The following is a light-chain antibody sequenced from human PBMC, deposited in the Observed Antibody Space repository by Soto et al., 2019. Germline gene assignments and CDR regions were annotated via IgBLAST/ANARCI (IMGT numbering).Light chain of an antibody. CDR1: TGPVTSGHW. V-gene: IGLV7-46*01. J-gene: IGLJ2*01. CDR2: DTS. CDR3: FLSYSGARPVV. Sequence: QTVVTQEPSLTVSPGVTVPLNCDSITGPVTSGHWPYWLQQKPGQAPRTLIYDTSKKHSWTPARFSGSLLGGKAALTLSGAQPEDEADYYCFLSYSGARPVVFGGGTKLTVL.